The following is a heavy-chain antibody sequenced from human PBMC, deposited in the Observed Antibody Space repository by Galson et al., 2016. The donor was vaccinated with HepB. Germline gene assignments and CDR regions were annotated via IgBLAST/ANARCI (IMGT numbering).Heavy chain of an antibody. V-gene: IGHV1-46*01. CDR3: ARGGGKTSTMDV. Sequence: SVKVSCKASGYTLTSYYMNWVRQAPGQGLEWMGMINPTGGSTTYAQKFQGRVTMTRDTSTSPVYMELSSLRTEDTAVYYWARGGGKTSTMDVWGQGTTVTVSS. J-gene: IGHJ6*02. D-gene: IGHD3-16*01. CDR2: INPTGGST. CDR1: GYTLTSYY.